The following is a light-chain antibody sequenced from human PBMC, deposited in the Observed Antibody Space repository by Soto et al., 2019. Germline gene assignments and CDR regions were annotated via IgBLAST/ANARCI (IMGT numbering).Light chain of an antibody. J-gene: IGKJ4*01. CDR1: QSVSSN. CDR3: QQYDNWPPVT. V-gene: IGKV3-15*01. Sequence: EIVMTQSPATLSVSPGERATVSCRASQSVSSNLAWYQQKPGQAPRLLIYGASTRATGIPARFSGSGSGTEFTLTISSLQSEDFAVYYCQQYDNWPPVTFGGGTKVEIK. CDR2: GAS.